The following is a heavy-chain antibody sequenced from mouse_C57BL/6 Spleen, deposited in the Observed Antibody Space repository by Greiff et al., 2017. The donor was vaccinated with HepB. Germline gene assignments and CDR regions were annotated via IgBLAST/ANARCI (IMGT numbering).Heavy chain of an antibody. CDR1: GFTFSSYA. CDR2: ISSGGDYI. CDR3: TRVGYGSSYFDV. D-gene: IGHD1-1*01. V-gene: IGHV5-9-1*02. Sequence: EVKVVESGEGLVKPGGSLKLSCAASGFTFSSYAMSWVRQTPEKRLEWVAYISSGGDYIYYADTVKGRFTISRDNARNTLYLQMSSLKSEDTAMYYCTRVGYGSSYFDVWGTGTTVTVSS. J-gene: IGHJ1*03.